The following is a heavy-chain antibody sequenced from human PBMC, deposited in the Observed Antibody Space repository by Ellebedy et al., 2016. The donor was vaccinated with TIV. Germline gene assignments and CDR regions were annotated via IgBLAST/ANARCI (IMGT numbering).Heavy chain of an antibody. CDR1: GISLRSYA. CDR3: ARTSSSGGFDY. J-gene: IGHJ4*02. CDR2: LYSDGST. D-gene: IGHD1-26*01. Sequence: GESLKISCAASGISLRSYAMSWVRQAPGTGLEWVSILYSDGSTSYADSVKGRFTISRDTSKNTLNLQMDSLRADDTAIYYCARTSSSGGFDYWGQGTVVAVSS. V-gene: IGHV3-53*01.